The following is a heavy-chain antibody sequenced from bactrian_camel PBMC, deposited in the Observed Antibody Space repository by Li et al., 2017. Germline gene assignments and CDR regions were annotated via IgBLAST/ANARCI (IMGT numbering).Heavy chain of an antibody. CDR3: ATGSMSWVRSHFAY. J-gene: IGHJ6*01. D-gene: IGHD3*01. CDR1: GFTFSSYA. CDR2: INSGGGST. Sequence: VQLVESVGGLVQPGGSLRLSCAASGFTFSSYAMSWVRQAPGKGLEWVSAINSGGGSTYYADSVKGRFTISRDNAKNTVWLQMNSLKSEDTALYYCATGSMSWVRSHFAYWGQGTQVTVS. V-gene: IGHV3S40*01.